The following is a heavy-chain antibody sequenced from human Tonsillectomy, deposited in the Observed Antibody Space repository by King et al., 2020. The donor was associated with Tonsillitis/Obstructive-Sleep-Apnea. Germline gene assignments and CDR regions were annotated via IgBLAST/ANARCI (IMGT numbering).Heavy chain of an antibody. Sequence: VQLVESGAEVKKPGASVKVSCKASRYTFTTYSMHWVRQAPGQGLEWMGMINPSGSSKDYAQKFQGRVTMTRDTSTSTLYMELSSLRSEDTAVYYCARETSGYGNDAFDIWGQGTMVTVSS. CDR1: RYTFTTYS. V-gene: IGHV1-46*01. CDR2: INPSGSSK. CDR3: ARETSGYGNDAFDI. J-gene: IGHJ3*02. D-gene: IGHD3-22*01.